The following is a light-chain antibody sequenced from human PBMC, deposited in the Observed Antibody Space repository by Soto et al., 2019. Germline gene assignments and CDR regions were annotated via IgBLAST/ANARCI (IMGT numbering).Light chain of an antibody. CDR3: QQYENSPIT. CDR2: RAS. Sequence: EVVMTQSPATLSVSPGDTATLSCRASQSVSSSYLAWYQHKLGQAPRLFIFRASSRATGIPARFSGTGSETDFTLTINRLEPEDFAVYYCQQYENSPITFGQGTRLEIK. V-gene: IGKV3-20*01. J-gene: IGKJ5*01. CDR1: QSVSSSY.